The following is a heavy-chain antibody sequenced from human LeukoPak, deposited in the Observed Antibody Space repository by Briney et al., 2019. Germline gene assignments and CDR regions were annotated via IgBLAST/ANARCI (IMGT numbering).Heavy chain of an antibody. D-gene: IGHD3-22*01. V-gene: IGHV4-34*01. CDR1: GGSFSGYS. Sequence: KASETLSLTCAVYGGSFSGYSWSWIRQPPGKGLEWIGEINHSGSTKYYPSLKKRVSISVGASKKQLSFKLSSVIGADTAVYYCARLCDSSGYSGAFDFWGQGTMVTVSS. CDR3: ARLCDSSGYSGAFDF. J-gene: IGHJ3*01. CDR2: INHSGST.